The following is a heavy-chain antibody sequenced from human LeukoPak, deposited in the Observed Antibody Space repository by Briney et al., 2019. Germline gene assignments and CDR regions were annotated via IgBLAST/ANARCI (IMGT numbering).Heavy chain of an antibody. CDR1: GYTFTSYG. D-gene: IGHD5-12*01. CDR2: ISAYNGNT. Sequence: GASVKVSCKASGYTFTSYGISWVRQAPGQGLEWMGWISAYNGNTNYAQKLQGRVTMTTDTSTSTAYMELRSLGSDDTAVYYCARVYSSGYDMREFDYWGQGTLVTVSS. CDR3: ARVYSSGYDMREFDY. J-gene: IGHJ4*02. V-gene: IGHV1-18*01.